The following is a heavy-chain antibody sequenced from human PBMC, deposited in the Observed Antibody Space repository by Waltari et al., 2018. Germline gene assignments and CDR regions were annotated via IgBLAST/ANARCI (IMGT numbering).Heavy chain of an antibody. J-gene: IGHJ6*03. D-gene: IGHD3-9*01. CDR1: GFTFDDYA. V-gene: IGHV3-9*01. Sequence: EVQLVESGGGLVQPGRSLRLSCAASGFTFDDYAMHWVRQAPGKGLGWVSGISWNSGSIGYADSVKGRFTISRDNAKNSLYLQMNSLRAEDTALYYCAKDARLRYFDWLSSYYYMDVWGKGTTVTVSS. CDR3: AKDARLRYFDWLSSYYYMDV. CDR2: ISWNSGSI.